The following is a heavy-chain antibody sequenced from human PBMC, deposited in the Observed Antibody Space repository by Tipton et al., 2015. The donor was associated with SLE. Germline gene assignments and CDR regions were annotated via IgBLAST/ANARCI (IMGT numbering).Heavy chain of an antibody. V-gene: IGHV4-59*01. Sequence: TLSLTCTVSGGSISSYYWSWIRQPPGKGLEWIGYIYYSGSTNYNPSLKSRVTISVDTSKNQFSLKLSSVTAADTAMYYCARAPNYGAFDIWGQGTMVTVSS. D-gene: IGHD5-24*01. CDR2: IYYSGST. CDR3: ARAPNYGAFDI. CDR1: GGSISSYY. J-gene: IGHJ3*02.